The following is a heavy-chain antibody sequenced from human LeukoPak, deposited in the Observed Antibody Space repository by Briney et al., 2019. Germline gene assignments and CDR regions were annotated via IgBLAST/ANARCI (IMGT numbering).Heavy chain of an antibody. CDR2: IYSGGST. CDR3: ARHDYDSSGYWPSGMDV. Sequence: GGSLRLSCAASGFTVISNYMSWVRQAPGKGLEWASVIYSGGSTYYTDSVKGRFTISRDNSKNTLYLQMNSLRAEDTAVYYCARHDYDSSGYWPSGMDVWGQGTTVTVSS. D-gene: IGHD3-22*01. V-gene: IGHV3-53*01. CDR1: GFTVISNY. J-gene: IGHJ6*02.